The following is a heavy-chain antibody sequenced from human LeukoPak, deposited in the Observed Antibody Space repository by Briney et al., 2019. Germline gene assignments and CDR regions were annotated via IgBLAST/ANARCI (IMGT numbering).Heavy chain of an antibody. CDR3: ASSSGEQWLEAY. CDR2: ISSSSSYI. V-gene: IGHV3-21*01. CDR1: GFTFSSYS. D-gene: IGHD6-19*01. Sequence: GGSLRLSCAASGFTFSSYSMNWVRQAPGKGLEWVSSISSSSSYIYYADSVKGRFTISRDNAKNPLYLQMNSLRAEDTAVYYCASSSGEQWLEAYWGQGTLVTVSS. J-gene: IGHJ4*02.